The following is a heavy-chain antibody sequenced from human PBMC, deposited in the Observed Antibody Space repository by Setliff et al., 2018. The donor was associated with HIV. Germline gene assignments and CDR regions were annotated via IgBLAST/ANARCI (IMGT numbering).Heavy chain of an antibody. Sequence: SETLSLTCTVSGGSISSGYYYWSWIRQPAGKGLEWIGHMYTSGSTNYNPSLKSRVTISADTSKNQFSLKLSSVTAADTAVYYCARALTGYSPFDFWGQGTLVTVSS. CDR3: ARALTGYSPFDF. V-gene: IGHV4-61*09. D-gene: IGHD3-9*01. CDR1: GGSISSGYYY. J-gene: IGHJ4*02. CDR2: MYTSGST.